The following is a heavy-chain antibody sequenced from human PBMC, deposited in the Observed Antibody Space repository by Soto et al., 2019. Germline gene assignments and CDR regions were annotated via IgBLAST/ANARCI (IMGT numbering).Heavy chain of an antibody. CDR3: SFSDSSSWYFDY. V-gene: IGHV2-5*01. CDR2: IYWKDDK. CDR1: GFSLSTSGVG. D-gene: IGHD6-13*01. Sequence: SGPTLVNPTQTLTLTCTFSGFSLSTSGVGVGWIRQPPGKALEWLSLIYWKDDKRYSPSLKSRLTITKDTSKNHVVLTMTNMDPVDTATYYCSFSDSSSWYFDYWGQGTLVTVSS. J-gene: IGHJ4*02.